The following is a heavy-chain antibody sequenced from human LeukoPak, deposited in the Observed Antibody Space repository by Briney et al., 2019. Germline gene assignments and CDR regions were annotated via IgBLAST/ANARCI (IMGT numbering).Heavy chain of an antibody. CDR2: ISSSSSYI. CDR1: GFTFSSYS. J-gene: IGHJ4*02. CDR3: ARETYCSSTSCYLDY. V-gene: IGHV3-21*01. D-gene: IGHD2-2*01. Sequence: GGSLRLSCAASGFTFSSYSMNWVRQAPGKGLEWVSSISSSSSYIYYADSVKGRFTISRDNAKNSLYLQMNSLRAEDTAVYYCARETYCSSTSCYLDYWGQGTLVTVSS.